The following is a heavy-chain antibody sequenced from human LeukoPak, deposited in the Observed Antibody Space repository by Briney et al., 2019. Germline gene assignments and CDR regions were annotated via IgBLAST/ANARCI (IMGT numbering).Heavy chain of an antibody. CDR2: IRYDGSNK. D-gene: IGHD4-17*01. J-gene: IGHJ6*03. CDR3: AKVSWDYGDNYYYYHMDV. Sequence: GGSLRLSCAASGFTFSSYGMHWVRQAPGKGLEWVAFIRYDGSNKYYADSVKGRFTISRDNSKNTLYLQMNSLRAEDTAVYYCAKVSWDYGDNYYYYHMDVWGKGTTVTVSS. CDR1: GFTFSSYG. V-gene: IGHV3-30*02.